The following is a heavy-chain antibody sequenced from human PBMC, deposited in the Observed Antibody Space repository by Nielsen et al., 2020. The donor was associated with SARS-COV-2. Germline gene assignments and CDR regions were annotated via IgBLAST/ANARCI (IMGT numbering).Heavy chain of an antibody. CDR3: AKLRYSSGWYLRYYYYGMDV. D-gene: IGHD6-19*01. J-gene: IGHJ6*02. CDR2: ISGSGGST. V-gene: IGHV3-23*01. CDR1: GFTFSDYY. Sequence: GGSLRLSCAASGFTFSDYYMSWIRQAPGKGLEWVSAISGSGGSTYYADSVKGRFTISRDNSKNTLYLQMNSLRAEDTAVYYCAKLRYSSGWYLRYYYYGMDVWGQGTTVTVSS.